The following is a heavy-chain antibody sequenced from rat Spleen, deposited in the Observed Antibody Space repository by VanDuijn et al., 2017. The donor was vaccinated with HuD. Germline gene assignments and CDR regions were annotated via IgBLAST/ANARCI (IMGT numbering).Heavy chain of an antibody. CDR3: TANWDY. D-gene: IGHD5-1*01. Sequence: EVQLVESGGGLVQPGRSMKLSCSASGFTFSNYDMAWVRQAPTKGLEWVASISHDGSVTYYRDSVKGRFTISRDNAKSPLYLQMDSLRSEDTATYYCTANWDYWGQGVMVTVSS. CDR2: ISHDGSVT. J-gene: IGHJ2*01. CDR1: GFTFSNYD. V-gene: IGHV5-25*01.